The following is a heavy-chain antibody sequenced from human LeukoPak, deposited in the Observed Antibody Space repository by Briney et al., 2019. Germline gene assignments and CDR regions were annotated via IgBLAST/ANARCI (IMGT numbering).Heavy chain of an antibody. D-gene: IGHD1-26*01. CDR1: GFSFSSYG. CDR3: ARDNSGSYGARPN. Sequence: GGSLRLSCAGSGFSFSSYGMHWVRQAPGKGLEWMAFIRSDGSNKYYADSVKGRFTISRDNAKNSLYLQMNSLRAEDTAVYYCARDNSGSYGARPNWGQGTLVTVSS. CDR2: IRSDGSNK. V-gene: IGHV3-30*02. J-gene: IGHJ4*02.